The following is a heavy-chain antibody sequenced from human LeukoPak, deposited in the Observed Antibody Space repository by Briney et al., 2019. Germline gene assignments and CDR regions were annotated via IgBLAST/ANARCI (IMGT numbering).Heavy chain of an antibody. CDR3: ARDHGYGDSGSVDP. J-gene: IGHJ5*02. Sequence: SETLSLTCTVSGGSISSSSYYWGWIRQPPGKGLEWIGRIYYSGSTYYNPSLKSRVTISVDTSKNQFSLKLSSVTAADTAVYYCARDHGYGDSGSVDPWGQGTLVTVSS. D-gene: IGHD4-17*01. CDR2: IYYSGST. V-gene: IGHV4-39*07. CDR1: GGSISSSSYY.